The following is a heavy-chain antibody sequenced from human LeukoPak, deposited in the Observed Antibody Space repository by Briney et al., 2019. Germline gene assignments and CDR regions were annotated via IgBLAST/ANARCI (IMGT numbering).Heavy chain of an antibody. CDR2: IYPSDSDT. CDR1: GYSFTNYW. J-gene: IGHJ4*02. Sequence: GESLKISCKGSGYSFTNYWIAWVRQMPGKGLEWMGIIYPSDSDTRYSPSFQGQVTISADKSISTAYLQWSSLKASDTATYYCARIRLRFLEVDYWGQGTLVTVSS. D-gene: IGHD3-3*01. CDR3: ARIRLRFLEVDY. V-gene: IGHV5-51*01.